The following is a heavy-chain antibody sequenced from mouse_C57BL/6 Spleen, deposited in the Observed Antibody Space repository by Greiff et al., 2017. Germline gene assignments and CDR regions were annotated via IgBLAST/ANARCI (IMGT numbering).Heavy chain of an antibody. Sequence: QVQLQQPGAELVKPGASVKLSCKASGYNFTSYWMHWVKQRPGQGLEWIGMIQPNSGSTNYNEKFKSKATLTVDTSSSTAYMQLSSLTSEDSAVYYCARCYGNGYYAMDYWGQGTSVTFSS. CDR3: ARCYGNGYYAMDY. V-gene: IGHV1-64*01. D-gene: IGHD2-1*01. CDR1: GYNFTSYW. J-gene: IGHJ4*01. CDR2: IQPNSGST.